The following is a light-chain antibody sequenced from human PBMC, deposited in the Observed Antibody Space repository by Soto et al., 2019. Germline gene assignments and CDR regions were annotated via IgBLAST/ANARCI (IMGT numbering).Light chain of an antibody. J-gene: IGKJ2*01. V-gene: IGKV1D-13*01. CDR2: DAS. CDR1: QNIFTY. CDR3: QETNYYA. Sequence: IQMTQSPSSLSASLGDSVTITCRASQNIFTYLNWYQKKPGKAPKLLIYDASNLESGVPSRFSGSGSGTEFTLTISSLQPDDLATYYCQETNYYAFGQGTKLEIK.